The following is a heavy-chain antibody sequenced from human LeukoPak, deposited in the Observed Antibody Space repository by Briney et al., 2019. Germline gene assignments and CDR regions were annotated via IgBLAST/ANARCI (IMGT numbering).Heavy chain of an antibody. CDR2: LKEDVSAR. Sequence: GGSLRLSCVASGFSISSHWMSWVRQAPGKGLEWVASLKEDVSARNLVDSVKGRFTISRDNAKNSLYLQMNSLRAEDTAVYYCARVPIPAAPWNWFDPWGQGTLVTVSS. CDR1: GFSISSHW. CDR3: ARVPIPAAPWNWFDP. J-gene: IGHJ5*02. D-gene: IGHD2-2*01. V-gene: IGHV3-7*01.